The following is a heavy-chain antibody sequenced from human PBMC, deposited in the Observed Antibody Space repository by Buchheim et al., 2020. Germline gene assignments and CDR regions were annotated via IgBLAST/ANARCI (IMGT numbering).Heavy chain of an antibody. CDR2: IKQDGSEK. D-gene: IGHD1-1*01. Sequence: EVQLVESGGGLVQPGGSLRLSCSASAFTFSNYWMNWVRQAPGKGLEWVANIKQDGSEKFYVDSVRGRFTIPRDNAENSLYLQMNSLRAEDTAIYYCARDALDPKGYYYYVDVWGKGT. J-gene: IGHJ6*03. CDR1: AFTFSNYW. CDR3: ARDALDPKGYYYYVDV. V-gene: IGHV3-7*01.